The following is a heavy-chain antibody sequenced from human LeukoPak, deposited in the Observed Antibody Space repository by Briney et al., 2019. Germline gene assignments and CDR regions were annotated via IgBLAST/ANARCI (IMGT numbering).Heavy chain of an antibody. D-gene: IGHD1-26*01. CDR3: ARGLRWDLTISGTSTFDY. CDR1: GVSIRSSSFY. Sequence: SETLSLTCTVSGVSIRSSSFYWGWIRQPPGKGLEWIGCIYYSGSTYYRPSLKSRVTMSVDTSKNQFSLRLSSVTAADTAVYYCARGLRWDLTISGTSTFDYWGQGSLVTVSS. CDR2: IYYSGST. V-gene: IGHV4-39*01. J-gene: IGHJ4*02.